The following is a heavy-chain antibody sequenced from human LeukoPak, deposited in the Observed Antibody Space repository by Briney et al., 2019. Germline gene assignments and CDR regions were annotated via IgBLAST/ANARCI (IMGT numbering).Heavy chain of an antibody. CDR1: GYTFTSYY. J-gene: IGHJ5*02. CDR3: ARSDGISMVRGVQNWFDP. V-gene: IGHV1-46*01. CDR2: INPSGGST. Sequence: ASVKVSCKASGYTFTSYYMHWVRQAPGQGLEWMGIINPSGGSTSYAQKFQGRVTMTRDTSTSTVYMELSSLRSDDTAVYYCARSDGISMVRGVQNWFDPWGQGTLVTVSS. D-gene: IGHD3-10*01.